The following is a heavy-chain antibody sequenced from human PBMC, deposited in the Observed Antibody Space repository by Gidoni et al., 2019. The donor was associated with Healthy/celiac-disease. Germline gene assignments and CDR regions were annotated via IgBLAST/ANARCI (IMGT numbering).Heavy chain of an antibody. V-gene: IGHV3-15*01. Sequence: EVQLLESGGGLVKPGGSLRLSCAASGFPLSNAWLSWVRQAPGKGLEWVGRIKSKTDGGTTDYAAPVKGRFTISRDDSKNTLYLQMNSLKTQDTAVYYCTTDSPYYYDSSGYCYYWGQGTLVTVSS. CDR1: GFPLSNAW. CDR3: TTDSPYYYDSSGYCYY. J-gene: IGHJ4*02. CDR2: IKSKTDGGTT. D-gene: IGHD3-22*01.